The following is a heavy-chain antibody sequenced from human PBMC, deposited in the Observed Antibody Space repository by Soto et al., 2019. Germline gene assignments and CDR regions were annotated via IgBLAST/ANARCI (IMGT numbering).Heavy chain of an antibody. D-gene: IGHD2-2*02. J-gene: IGHJ6*02. Sequence: SETLSLTFTVSGGSISSYYWSWIRQHPGKGLEWIGYIYYSGSTNYNPSLKSRVTISVDTSKNQFSLKLSSVTAADTAVYYCARDTGYCSSTSCDTVGYYDYYYGMDVWGQGTTVTVSS. CDR3: ARDTGYCSSTSCDTVGYYDYYYGMDV. V-gene: IGHV4-59*01. CDR2: IYYSGST. CDR1: GGSISSYY.